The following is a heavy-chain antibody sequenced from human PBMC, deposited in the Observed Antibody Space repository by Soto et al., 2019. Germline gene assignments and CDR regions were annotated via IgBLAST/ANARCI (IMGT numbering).Heavy chain of an antibody. V-gene: IGHV1-18*01. CDR1: GYTFTSYG. Sequence: QVQLVQSGAEAKKPGASVKVSCKASGYTFTSYGISWVRQAPGQGLEWMGWISAYNGNTNYAQKLQGRVTMTTDTSTSTAYMELRSLRSDDTAVYYCARDLRGYYDSSGYYASSYWGQGTLVTVSS. J-gene: IGHJ4*02. D-gene: IGHD3-22*01. CDR2: ISAYNGNT. CDR3: ARDLRGYYDSSGYYASSY.